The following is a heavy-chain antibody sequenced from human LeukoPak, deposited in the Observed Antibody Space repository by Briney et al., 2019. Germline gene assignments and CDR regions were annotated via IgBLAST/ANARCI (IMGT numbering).Heavy chain of an antibody. J-gene: IGHJ6*02. CDR2: ISYSGTT. CDR3: ARHFDF. V-gene: IGHV4-39*01. CDR1: GGSINTNGQY. Sequence: PSETLSLTCTVSGGSINTNGQYWGWIRQSPGKGLEWIGSISYSGTTYYNPSLRSRVTISADTTKSQFSLNLSSVTAADTAIYFCARHFDFCGQGTTVTVSS.